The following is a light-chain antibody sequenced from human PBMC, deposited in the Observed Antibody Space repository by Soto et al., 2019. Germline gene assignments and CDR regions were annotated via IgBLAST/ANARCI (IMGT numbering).Light chain of an antibody. CDR3: QQGYSTRALT. Sequence: DIQIPQSPSSLSASVGDRVTITCRASQSISSYLNWYQQKPGKAPKLLIYAASSLQTAVPSRLSGSGSGTDFTLTTSSLQPEDVATYYCQQGYSTRALTFGGGTKVEIK. CDR2: AAS. CDR1: QSISSY. J-gene: IGKJ4*01. V-gene: IGKV1-39*01.